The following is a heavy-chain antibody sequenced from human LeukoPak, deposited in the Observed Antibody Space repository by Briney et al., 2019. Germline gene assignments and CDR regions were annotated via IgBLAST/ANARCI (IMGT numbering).Heavy chain of an antibody. V-gene: IGHV3-74*01. Sequence: GGSLRLSCAASEFTFSTYWMHWVRQAPGKGLVWVSHINSDGSSTSYADSVKGRVTISRDNAKNTLYLQMNSLRAEDTAVYYCARVSRSGPLIDYWGQGTLVTVSS. CDR3: ARVSRSGPLIDY. J-gene: IGHJ4*02. D-gene: IGHD6-25*01. CDR2: INSDGSST. CDR1: EFTFSTYW.